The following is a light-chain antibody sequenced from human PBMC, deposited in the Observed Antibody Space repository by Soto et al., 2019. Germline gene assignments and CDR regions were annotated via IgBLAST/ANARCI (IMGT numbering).Light chain of an antibody. V-gene: IGKV3-20*01. CDR1: QSVRSNY. J-gene: IGKJ4*01. Sequence: EIVLTQSPGTLSLSSGERATLSCRASQSVRSNYLAWYQQKPGQAPRLLICGASSRATGIPDRFGVSGSGTDFTLTISRLEAEDFAVYYGQQYASSPFTVGGGTKVEIK. CDR2: GAS. CDR3: QQYASSPFT.